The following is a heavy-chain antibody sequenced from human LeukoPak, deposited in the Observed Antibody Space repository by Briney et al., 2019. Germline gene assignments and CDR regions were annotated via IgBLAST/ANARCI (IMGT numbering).Heavy chain of an antibody. Sequence: ASVKVSCKAPGYTFTSYGISWVRQAPGQGLEWMGWISAYNGNTNYAQKLQGRVTMTTDTSTSTAYMELRSLRSDDTAVYYCARDTLLWFGESPFIDYWGQGTLVTVSS. CDR1: GYTFTSYG. CDR3: ARDTLLWFGESPFIDY. V-gene: IGHV1-18*01. CDR2: ISAYNGNT. D-gene: IGHD3-10*01. J-gene: IGHJ4*02.